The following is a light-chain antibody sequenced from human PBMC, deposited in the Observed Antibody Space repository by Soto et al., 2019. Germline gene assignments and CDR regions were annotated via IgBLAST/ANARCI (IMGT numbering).Light chain of an antibody. CDR2: DVS. Sequence: QSALSQPSSVSWSPGQSVTISCTGTSSDVGGYNYVSLYQQHPGKAPKLMIYDVSKRPSGVPDRFSGSKSGNTASLTISGLQAEDEADYYCCSYAGSYTRMFGTGTKVTVL. CDR3: CSYAGSYTRM. J-gene: IGLJ1*01. CDR1: SSDVGGYNY. V-gene: IGLV2-11*01.